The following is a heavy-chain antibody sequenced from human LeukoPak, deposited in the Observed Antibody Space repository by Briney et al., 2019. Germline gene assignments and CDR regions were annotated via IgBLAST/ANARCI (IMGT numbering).Heavy chain of an antibody. J-gene: IGHJ4*02. CDR3: ATVTSEKRFDY. D-gene: IGHD4-17*01. V-gene: IGHV4-34*01. CDR2: INHSGST. CDR1: GGSFSGYY. Sequence: SETLSLTCAVNGGSFSGYYWIWIRQPPGKGLEWIGEINHSGSTNYNPSLKSRVTISVDTSKNQFSLKLSSVTAADTAVYYCATVTSEKRFDYWGQGTLVTVSS.